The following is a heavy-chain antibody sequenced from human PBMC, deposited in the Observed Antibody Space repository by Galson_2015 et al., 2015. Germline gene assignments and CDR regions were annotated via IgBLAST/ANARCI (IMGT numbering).Heavy chain of an antibody. Sequence: SLRLSCAASGFTFSSYGMHWVRQAPGKGLEWVAVISYDGSNKYYADSVKGRFTISRDNSKNTLYLQMNSLRAEDTAVYYCAKGGGRPIYYYGMDVWGQGTTVTVSS. CDR3: AKGGGRPIYYYGMDV. V-gene: IGHV3-30*18. CDR1: GFTFSSYG. D-gene: IGHD1-26*01. J-gene: IGHJ6*02. CDR2: ISYDGSNK.